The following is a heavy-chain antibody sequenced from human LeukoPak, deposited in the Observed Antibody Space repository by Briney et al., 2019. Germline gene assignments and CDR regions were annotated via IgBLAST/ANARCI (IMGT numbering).Heavy chain of an antibody. J-gene: IGHJ4*02. CDR1: GGTFSSYA. CDR3: VRDGSYYDSRGYYYLY. D-gene: IGHD3-22*01. CDR2: ITPMFGTA. V-gene: IGHV1-69*13. Sequence: SVKVSCKASGGTFSSYAIGWVRQAPGQGLEWMGGITPMFGTANYAQKFQGRVTISADESTSTAYMELRSLRSEDTAVYYCVRDGSYYDSRGYYYLYWGQGTLVTVFS.